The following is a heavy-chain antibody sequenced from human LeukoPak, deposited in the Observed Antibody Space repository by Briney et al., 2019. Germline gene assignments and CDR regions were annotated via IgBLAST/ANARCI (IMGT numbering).Heavy chain of an antibody. D-gene: IGHD3-9*01. CDR1: GFTFSSYSLN. CDR2: IYYSGST. CDR3: ARQYDILTKPFDY. Sequence: GSLRLSCTASGFTFSSYSLNWVRQAPGKGLEWIGSIYYSGSTYYNPSLKSRVTISVDTSKNQFSLKLSSVTAADTAVYYCARQYDILTKPFDYWGQGTLVTVSS. J-gene: IGHJ4*02. V-gene: IGHV4-39*01.